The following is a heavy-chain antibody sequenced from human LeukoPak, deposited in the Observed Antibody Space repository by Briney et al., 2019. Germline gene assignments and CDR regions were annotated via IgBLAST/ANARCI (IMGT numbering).Heavy chain of an antibody. Sequence: EGSLRLSCGASGFSFTTAWMGWVRQAPGKGLEWVARIKSDGAVDYASPVKGRLTISKDYSKNTLYLQMNSLKVEDTAVYYCVIDDYYDYSGTREADYFDYWGQGTLVTVSS. D-gene: IGHD3-22*01. CDR1: GFSFTTAW. J-gene: IGHJ4*02. V-gene: IGHV3-15*01. CDR2: IKSDGAV. CDR3: VIDDYYDYSGTREADYFDY.